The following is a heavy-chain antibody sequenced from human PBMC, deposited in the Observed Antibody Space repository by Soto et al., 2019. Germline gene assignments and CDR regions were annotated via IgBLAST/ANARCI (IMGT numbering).Heavy chain of an antibody. CDR1: GGSISSGGYY. D-gene: IGHD3-22*01. J-gene: IGHJ5*02. CDR2: IYYSGST. V-gene: IGHV4-31*01. Sequence: QVQLQESGPGLVKPSQTLSLTCTVSGGSISSGGYYWSWIRQHPGKGLEWIGYIYYSGSTYYNPPLKSPVTIXVXTXXNQFSLKLSSVTAADTAVYYCARTSYDSSGTAADPWGQGTLVTVSS. CDR3: ARTSYDSSGTAADP.